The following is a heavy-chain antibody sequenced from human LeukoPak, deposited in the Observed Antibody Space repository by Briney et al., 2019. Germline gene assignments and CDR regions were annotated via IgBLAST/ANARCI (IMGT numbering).Heavy chain of an antibody. V-gene: IGHV1-2*02. J-gene: IGHJ4*02. CDR3: ASAWDIVVVPVAILDY. CDR2: INPNSGGT. CDR1: GYTFTGYY. Sequence: ASVKVSCKASGYTFTGYYMHWVRQAPGQGLEWMGWINPNSGGTNYAQKFQGRVTMTRDTSISTAYMELSRLRSDDTAVYYCASAWDIVVVPVAILDYWGQGTLVTVSS. D-gene: IGHD2-2*01.